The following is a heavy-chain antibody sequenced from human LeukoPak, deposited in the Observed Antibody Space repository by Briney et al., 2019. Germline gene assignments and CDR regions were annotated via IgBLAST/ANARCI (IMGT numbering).Heavy chain of an antibody. J-gene: IGHJ4*02. Sequence: PSETLSLTCTVSGGSISSGDYYWSWICQPPGKGLEWIGYIYYSGSTYYNPSLKSRVTISVDTSKNQFSLKLSSVTAADTAVYYCARADSSGYVFDYWGQGTLVTVSS. V-gene: IGHV4-30-4*01. CDR1: GGSISSGDYY. D-gene: IGHD3-22*01. CDR3: ARADSSGYVFDY. CDR2: IYYSGST.